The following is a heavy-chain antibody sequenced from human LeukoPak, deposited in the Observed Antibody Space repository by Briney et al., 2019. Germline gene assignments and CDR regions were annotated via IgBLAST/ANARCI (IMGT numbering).Heavy chain of an antibody. CDR2: IKQDGSEK. V-gene: IGHV3-7*01. CDR1: GFTFSSYW. CDR3: ARAHYGSGSYYGQWYYYYYMDV. J-gene: IGHJ6*03. D-gene: IGHD3-10*01. Sequence: GGSLRLSCAASGFTFSSYWMSWVRQAPGKGLEWVANIKQDGSEKYYVDSVKGRFTISRDNAKNSLYLQMNSLRAEDTAVYYCARAHYGSGSYYGQWYYYYYMDVWGKGTTVTISS.